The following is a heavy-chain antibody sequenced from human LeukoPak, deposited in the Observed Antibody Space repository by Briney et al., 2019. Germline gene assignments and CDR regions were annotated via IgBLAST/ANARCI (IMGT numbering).Heavy chain of an antibody. J-gene: IGHJ4*02. V-gene: IGHV3-21*01. CDR2: ISSSSSYI. Sequence: PGGSLRLSCAASGFTFSSYSMNWVRQAPGKGLEWVSSISSSSSYIYYAGSGKGRFTISRDNAKTSQYLQMNSLRAEDTAVYYCARDYGSGRSWGQGTLVTVS. CDR1: GFTFSSYS. CDR3: ARDYGSGRS. D-gene: IGHD3-10*01.